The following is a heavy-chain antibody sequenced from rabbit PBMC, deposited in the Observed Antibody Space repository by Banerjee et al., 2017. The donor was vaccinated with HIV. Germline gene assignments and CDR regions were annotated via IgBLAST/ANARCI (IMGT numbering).Heavy chain of an antibody. J-gene: IGHJ4*01. CDR1: GFSFSSRYV. Sequence: QEQLVESGGGLVKPGASLTLTCTASGFSFSSRYVMSWVRQAPGKGLEWIGCIDTSSGSTWYASWAKGRFTISKTSSTTVTLQMTSLTAADTATYFCARDVIWGDWELWGPGTLVTVS. D-gene: IGHD4-1*01. CDR2: IDTSSGST. V-gene: IGHV1S45*01. CDR3: ARDVIWGDWEL.